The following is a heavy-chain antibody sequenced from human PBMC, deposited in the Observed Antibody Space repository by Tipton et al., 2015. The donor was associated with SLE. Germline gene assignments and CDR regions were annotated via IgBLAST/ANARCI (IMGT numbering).Heavy chain of an antibody. J-gene: IGHJ3*02. CDR3: GRATAVAPGTFDI. CDR1: GFTFDDYA. D-gene: IGHD6-19*01. Sequence: GSLRLSCAASGFTFDDYAMHWVRQAPGKGLEWVSLISWDGGSTYYADSLKGRFTISRDNSKNSLYLQMNSLRAEDTALYYCGRATAVAPGTFDIWGQGTMVTVSS. CDR2: ISWDGGST. V-gene: IGHV3-43D*04.